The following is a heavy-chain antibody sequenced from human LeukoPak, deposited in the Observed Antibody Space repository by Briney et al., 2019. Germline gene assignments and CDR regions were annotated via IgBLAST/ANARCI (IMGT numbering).Heavy chain of an antibody. D-gene: IGHD6-19*01. CDR2: ISWNSGSI. CDR3: ARDGYSSGWYYFDY. CDR1: GFTFDDYA. V-gene: IGHV3-9*01. Sequence: GGSLRLSCAASGFTFDDYAMHWVRQAPGKGLEWVSGISWNSGSIGYADSVKGRFTISRDNAKNSLYLQMNSLRAEDTAVYYCARDGYSSGWYYFDYWGQGTLVTVSS. J-gene: IGHJ4*02.